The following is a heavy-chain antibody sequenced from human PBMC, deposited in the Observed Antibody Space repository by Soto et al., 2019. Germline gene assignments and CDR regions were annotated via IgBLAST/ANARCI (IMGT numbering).Heavy chain of an antibody. V-gene: IGHV1-46*01. CDR3: AISRDSSGAFDV. Sequence: SVKVSCKASGYTFTCYYMHWVRQAPGQGLEWMGLINPSGGSTTYAQKFQGRDTMTRDTSTTTAYMYLSTLRSEDTAVFYCAISRDSSGAFDVWGQGTMVTVAS. CDR1: GYTFTCYY. CDR2: INPSGGST. J-gene: IGHJ3*01. D-gene: IGHD6-19*01.